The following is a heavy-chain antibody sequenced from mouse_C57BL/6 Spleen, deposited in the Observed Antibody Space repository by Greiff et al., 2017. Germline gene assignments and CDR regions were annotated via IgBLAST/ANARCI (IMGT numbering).Heavy chain of an antibody. Sequence: VQLKESGAELVRPGASVKLSCTASGFNIKDDYMHWVKQRPEQGLEWIGWIDPENGDTEYASKFQGKATITTDTSSNTAYLQLSSLTSEDTAVYYCTTTRDYWGQGTTLTVSS. V-gene: IGHV14-4*01. CDR1: GFNIKDDY. J-gene: IGHJ2*01. CDR3: TTTRDY. CDR2: IDPENGDT.